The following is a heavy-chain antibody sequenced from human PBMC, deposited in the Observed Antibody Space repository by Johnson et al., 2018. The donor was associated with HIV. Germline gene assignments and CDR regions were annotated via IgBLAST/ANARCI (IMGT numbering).Heavy chain of an antibody. D-gene: IGHD3-22*01. Sequence: VQLVESGGGLIQPGGSLRLSCAASGFTVSSNYMSWVRQAPGKGLEWVSVIYSGGSTYYADSVKGRFTISRDNSKNTLYLQMNSLRTEDTAVYYCARGRITTIGMDLRGGGFDIWGQGTMVIVSS. CDR2: IYSGGST. CDR1: GFTVSSNY. V-gene: IGHV3-66*03. J-gene: IGHJ3*02. CDR3: ARGRITTIGMDLRGGGFDI.